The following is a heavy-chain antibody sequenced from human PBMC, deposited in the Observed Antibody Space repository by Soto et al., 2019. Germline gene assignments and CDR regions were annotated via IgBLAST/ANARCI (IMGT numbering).Heavy chain of an antibody. D-gene: IGHD3-10*01. J-gene: IGHJ5*02. Sequence: ASVKVSCKASGYTFTSQYMHWVRQAPGQGLEWMGMINPNGGATTYAEKFQGRVTMTRDTSTSTVYMDVSSLRPEDTVVYYCARDSGLNCFDPWGQGTQVTVSS. V-gene: IGHV1-46*01. CDR2: INPNGGAT. CDR3: ARDSGLNCFDP. CDR1: GYTFTSQY.